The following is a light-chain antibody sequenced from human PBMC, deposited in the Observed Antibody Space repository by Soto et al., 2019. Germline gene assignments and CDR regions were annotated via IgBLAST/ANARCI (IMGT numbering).Light chain of an antibody. J-gene: IGLJ3*02. CDR1: SSDVGGYNY. Sequence: QSALTQPASVSXXPGQSITISCTGTSSDVGGYNYVSWYQQHPDKAPKLMIYEVSNRPSGVSNRFSGSKSGNTASLTISGLQSEDEGNYYCSSYTRGSTLVFGGGTKLTVL. CDR2: EVS. V-gene: IGLV2-14*01. CDR3: SSYTRGSTLV.